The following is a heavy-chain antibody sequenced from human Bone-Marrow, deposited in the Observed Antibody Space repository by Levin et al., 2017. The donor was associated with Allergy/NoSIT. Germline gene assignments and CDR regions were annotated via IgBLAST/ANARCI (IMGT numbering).Heavy chain of an antibody. D-gene: IGHD6-13*01. CDR1: GFTFSSYD. V-gene: IGHV3-23*01. CDR2: ISGSGGST. J-gene: IGHJ4*02. CDR3: AKGRASSSWYRGFDY. Sequence: GESLKISCAASGFTFSSYDMSWVRQAPGKGLEWVSAISGSGGSTYYADSVKGRFTISRDNSKNTLYLQMNSLRAEDTAVYYCAKGRASSSWYRGFDYWGQGTLVTVSS.